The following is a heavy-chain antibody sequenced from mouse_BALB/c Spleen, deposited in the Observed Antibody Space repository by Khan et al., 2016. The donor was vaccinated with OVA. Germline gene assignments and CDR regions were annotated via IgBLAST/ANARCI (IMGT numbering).Heavy chain of an antibody. CDR2: IRSGGNT. CDR1: GFSLTTYG. D-gene: IGHD2-14*01. Sequence: QVQLKESGPGLVQPSQSLSITCRVSGFSLTTYGVHWVRQSPGKGLEWLGVIRSGGNTDYNAAFIYRLSITKDKSNSQVFFKMDSLQADDTGVYYCARNSYMSDFTYWGQGTLVTVSA. J-gene: IGHJ3*01. CDR3: ARNSYMSDFTY. V-gene: IGHV2-2*01.